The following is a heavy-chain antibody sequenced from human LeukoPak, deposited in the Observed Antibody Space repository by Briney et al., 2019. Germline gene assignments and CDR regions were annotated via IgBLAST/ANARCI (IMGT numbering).Heavy chain of an antibody. CDR2: ISGNGGTT. V-gene: IGHV3-64*01. D-gene: IGHD2-2*01. CDR1: GFTFSSYA. CDR3: AKGKNIVVVPAALDY. J-gene: IGHJ4*02. Sequence: GGSLRLSCAASGFTFSSYAMHWVRQARGRGLQYVSVISGNGGTTYYANSVKGRFTISRDNSKNTLYLQMNSLRAEDTAVYYCAKGKNIVVVPAALDYWGQGTLVTVSS.